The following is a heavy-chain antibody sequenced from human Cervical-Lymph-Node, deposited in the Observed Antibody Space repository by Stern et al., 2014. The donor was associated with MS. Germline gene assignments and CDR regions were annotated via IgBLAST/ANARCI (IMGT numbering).Heavy chain of an antibody. CDR1: GDSISNDNW. D-gene: IGHD2-2*01. V-gene: IGHV4-4*02. J-gene: IGHJ4*02. CDR3: ARDQGFQLMNS. Sequence: QLQLQESGPGLVRPSGTLSLTCAVSGDSISNDNWWSWVRHPPGKGLEWIGEVYHTGSANYDPSLKSRVTISVDKAKNQFSLRLTARTAADTAVYYCARDQGFQLMNSWGQGTLVIVSS. CDR2: VYHTGSA.